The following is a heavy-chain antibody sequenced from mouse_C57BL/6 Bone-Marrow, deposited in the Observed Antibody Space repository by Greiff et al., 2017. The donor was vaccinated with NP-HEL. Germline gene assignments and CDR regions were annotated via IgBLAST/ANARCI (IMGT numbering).Heavy chain of an antibody. J-gene: IGHJ3*01. CDR3: ARGSSSNSFAY. CDR2: IDPSDSYT. Sequence: VKLQQPGAELVMPGASVKLSCKASGYTFTSYWMHWVKQRPGQGLEWIGEIDPSDSYTNYNQQFKGKSTLTVDKSSSTAYMQLSSLTSEDSAVYYCARGSSSNSFAYWGQGTLVTVSA. CDR1: GYTFTSYW. V-gene: IGHV1-69*01. D-gene: IGHD2-5*01.